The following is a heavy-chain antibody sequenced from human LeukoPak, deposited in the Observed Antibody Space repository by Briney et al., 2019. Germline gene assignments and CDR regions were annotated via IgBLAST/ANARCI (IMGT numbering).Heavy chain of an antibody. J-gene: IGHJ4*02. Sequence: PSETLSLTCTVSGGSIGTYYWSWIRQPPGEGLEWIGYIYYSGSTNYNPSLESRVTISVDTPKNQFSLKLSSVTAADTAVYYCARRLGSRFDYWGQGTLVTVSS. V-gene: IGHV4-59*01. CDR3: ARRLGSRFDY. CDR2: IYYSGST. CDR1: GGSIGTYY. D-gene: IGHD3-16*01.